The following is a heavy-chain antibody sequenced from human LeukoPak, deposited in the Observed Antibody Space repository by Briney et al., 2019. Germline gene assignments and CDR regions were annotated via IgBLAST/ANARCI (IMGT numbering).Heavy chain of an antibody. V-gene: IGHV4-34*01. CDR1: GGSFSGYY. CDR3: ARNGPMVRGVNLSLDY. J-gene: IGHJ4*02. Sequence: PSETLSLTCAVYGGSFSGYYWSWIRQPPGKGLEWIGEINHSGSTNYNPSLKSRVTISVDTSKNQFSLKLSSVTAADTAVYYCARNGPMVRGVNLSLDYWGQGTLVTVSS. CDR2: INHSGST. D-gene: IGHD3-10*01.